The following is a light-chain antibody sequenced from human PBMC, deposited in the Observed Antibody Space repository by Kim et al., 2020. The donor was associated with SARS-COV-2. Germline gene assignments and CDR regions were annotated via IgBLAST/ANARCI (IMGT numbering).Light chain of an antibody. Sequence: GKTLTIACTRSSGSMASNYVQWYQQRPSSAPTTVIYEDNQRPSGVPDRFSGSIDSSSNSASLTISGLKTEDEADYYCQSYDSSNWVFGGGTKLTVL. CDR1: SGSMASNY. V-gene: IGLV6-57*03. CDR2: EDN. J-gene: IGLJ3*02. CDR3: QSYDSSNWV.